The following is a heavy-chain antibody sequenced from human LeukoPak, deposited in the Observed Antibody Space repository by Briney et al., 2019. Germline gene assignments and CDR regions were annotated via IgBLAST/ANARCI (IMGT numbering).Heavy chain of an antibody. Sequence: GESLKISCKASGYSFSNYWIGWVRQMPGKGLEWMGIIYPGDSDTRYSPPFQGQVTISADKSITTGYLQWSSLKASDTAMYYCARAPTSVSNPYYFGYWGQGALVTVSS. V-gene: IGHV5-51*01. D-gene: IGHD4-11*01. CDR3: ARAPTSVSNPYYFGY. CDR1: GYSFSNYW. CDR2: IYPGDSDT. J-gene: IGHJ4*02.